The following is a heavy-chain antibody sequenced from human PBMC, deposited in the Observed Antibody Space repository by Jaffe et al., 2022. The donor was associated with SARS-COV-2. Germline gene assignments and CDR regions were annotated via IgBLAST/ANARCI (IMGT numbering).Heavy chain of an antibody. J-gene: IGHJ3*02. V-gene: IGHV3-74*01. CDR3: ARERNGDSYHQTDALDI. CDR2: ISGDRVYT. D-gene: IGHD2-21*02. CDR1: GFTFSNHW. Sequence: EVQLVESGGGLVQPGGSLRLSCAASGFTFSNHWMHWVRQAPGKGLVWISRISGDRVYTTYADSVKGRFTVSRDNAKETLHLQMDSLRAEDSALYFCARERNGDSYHQTDALDIWGPGTMVTVSS.